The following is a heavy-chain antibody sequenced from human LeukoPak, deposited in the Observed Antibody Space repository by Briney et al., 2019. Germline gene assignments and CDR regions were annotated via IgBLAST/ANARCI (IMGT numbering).Heavy chain of an antibody. CDR2: IYSGGST. V-gene: IGHV3-53*05. CDR1: GFTVSSNY. J-gene: IGHJ4*02. D-gene: IGHD6-13*01. CDR3: ATTPAAAGTSFFDY. Sequence: GGSLRLSCAASGFTVSSNYMSWVRQAPGKGLEWVSIIYSGGSTFYADSVKGRFTISRDNSKNTLYLQMNSLRAEDTAVYYCATTPAAAGTSFFDYWGQGTLVTVSS.